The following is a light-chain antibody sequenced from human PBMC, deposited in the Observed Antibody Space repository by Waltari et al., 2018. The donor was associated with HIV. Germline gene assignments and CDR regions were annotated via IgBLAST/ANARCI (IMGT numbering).Light chain of an antibody. CDR2: KDS. CDR3: QSTGSSGSYLVL. J-gene: IGLJ2*01. Sequence: SYELTQPPSVSVSPGQTATITCSGDALPKKYGYWYQQKPGQAPVMGIYKDSERPSGIPERFSGSSSGTTVTLTISGVQAEDEADYYCQSTGSSGSYLVLFGRGTKLTVL. CDR1: ALPKKY. V-gene: IGLV3-25*03.